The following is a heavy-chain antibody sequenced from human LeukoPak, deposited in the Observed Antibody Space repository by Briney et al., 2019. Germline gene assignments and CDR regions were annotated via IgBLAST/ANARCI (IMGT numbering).Heavy chain of an antibody. Sequence: GASVKVSCKASVYTFTGYYMHWVRPAPGQGLEWMGWINPNSGGTNYAQKFQGRVTMTRDTSISTAYMELSRLRSDDTAVYYCARSLYSGYDLGYWGQGTLVTVSS. CDR1: VYTFTGYY. CDR2: INPNSGGT. D-gene: IGHD5-12*01. J-gene: IGHJ4*02. V-gene: IGHV1-2*02. CDR3: ARSLYSGYDLGY.